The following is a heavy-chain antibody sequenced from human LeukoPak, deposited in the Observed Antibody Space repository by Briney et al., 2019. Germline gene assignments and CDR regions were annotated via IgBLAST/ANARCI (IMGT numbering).Heavy chain of an antibody. CDR1: GYTFTSYG. CDR3: AMANWGPPILRTTDFDY. CDR2: ISAYNGNT. Sequence: ASVKVSCKASGYTFTSYGISWVRQAPGQGLEWMGWISAYNGNTNYAQKLQGRVTMTTDTSTSTAYMELRSLRSDDTAVYYCAMANWGPPILRTTDFDYWGQGTLVTVSS. V-gene: IGHV1-18*01. D-gene: IGHD7-27*01. J-gene: IGHJ4*02.